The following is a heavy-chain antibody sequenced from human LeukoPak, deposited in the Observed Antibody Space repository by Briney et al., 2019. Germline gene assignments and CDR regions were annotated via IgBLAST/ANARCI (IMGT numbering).Heavy chain of an antibody. D-gene: IGHD5-12*01. V-gene: IGHV1-2*06. CDR3: AKNSYSGYDLRGP. CDR2: INPNSGGT. Sequence: GASVKVSCKASGYTFTGYYMHWVRQAPGQRLEWMGRINPNSGGTNYAQKFQGRVTMTRDTSVSTAYMELSRLRSDDTAVYYCAKNSYSGYDLRGPWGQGTLVTVSS. CDR1: GYTFTGYY. J-gene: IGHJ5*02.